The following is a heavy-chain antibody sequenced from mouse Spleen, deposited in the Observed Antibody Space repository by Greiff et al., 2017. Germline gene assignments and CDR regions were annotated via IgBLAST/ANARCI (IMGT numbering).Heavy chain of an antibody. J-gene: IGHJ2*01. Sequence: QVHVKQPGAELVKPGASVKLSCKASGYTFTSYWMHWVKQRPGQGLEWIGEIDPSDSYTNYNQKFKGKATLTVDKSSSTAYMQLSSLTSEDSAVYYCARENYFDYWGQGTTLTVSS. CDR1: GYTFTSYW. CDR3: ARENYFDY. CDR2: IDPSDSYT. V-gene: IGHV1-69*02.